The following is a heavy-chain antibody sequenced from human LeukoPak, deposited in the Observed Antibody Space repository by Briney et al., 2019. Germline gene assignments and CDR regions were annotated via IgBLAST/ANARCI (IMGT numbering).Heavy chain of an antibody. V-gene: IGHV1-8*03. D-gene: IGHD2-2*01. CDR1: GYTFTSYD. CDR2: MNPNSGNT. J-gene: IGHJ6*03. CDR3: ARAEVPGNYYYYYMDV. Sequence: ASVKVSCKASGYTFTSYDINWVRQATGQGLEWMGWMNPNSGNTGYAQKFQGRVTITRNTSISTAYMELSSLRSEDTAVYYCARAEVPGNYYYYYMDVWGKGTTVTVSS.